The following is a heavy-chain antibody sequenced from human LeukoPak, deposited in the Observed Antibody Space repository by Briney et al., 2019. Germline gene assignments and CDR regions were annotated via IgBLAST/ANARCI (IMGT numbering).Heavy chain of an antibody. D-gene: IGHD3-22*01. J-gene: IGHJ5*02. Sequence: GGSLRLSCAASGFTFSSYEMNWVRQAPGKGLEWVSYISSSGSTIYYADSVKGRFTISRDNAKNSLYLQMNSLRAEDTAVYYCARLSRFSSGTQSWGQGTLVTVSS. V-gene: IGHV3-48*03. CDR3: ARLSRFSSGTQS. CDR1: GFTFSSYE. CDR2: ISSSGSTI.